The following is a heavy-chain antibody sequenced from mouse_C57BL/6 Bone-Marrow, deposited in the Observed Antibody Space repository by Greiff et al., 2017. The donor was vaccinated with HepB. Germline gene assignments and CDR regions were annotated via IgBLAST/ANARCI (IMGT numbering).Heavy chain of an antibody. CDR1: GYTFTSYW. V-gene: IGHV1-55*01. D-gene: IGHD1-1*01. CDR2: IYPGSGST. CDR3: AGLLLRRFDY. Sequence: QVHVKQPGAELVKPGASVKMSCKASGYTFTSYWITWVKQRPGQGLEWIGDIYPGSGSTNYNEKFKSKATLTVDTSSSTAYMQLSSLTSEDSAVYYCAGLLLRRFDYWGQGTTLTVSS. J-gene: IGHJ2*01.